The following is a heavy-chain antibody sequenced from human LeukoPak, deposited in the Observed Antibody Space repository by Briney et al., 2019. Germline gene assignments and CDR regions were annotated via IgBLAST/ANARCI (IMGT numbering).Heavy chain of an antibody. J-gene: IGHJ4*02. Sequence: ASVKVSCKASGYTFTGYYMHWVRQAPGQGLEWTGWINPNSGGTNYARKFQGRVTMTRDTSISTAYMEPSRLRSDDTAVYYCARGRVEWERPSFDYWGQGTLVTVSS. V-gene: IGHV1-2*02. CDR2: INPNSGGT. CDR3: ARGRVEWERPSFDY. D-gene: IGHD1-26*01. CDR1: GYTFTGYY.